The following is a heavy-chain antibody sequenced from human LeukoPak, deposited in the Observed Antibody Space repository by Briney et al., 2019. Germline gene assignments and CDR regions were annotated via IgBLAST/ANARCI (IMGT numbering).Heavy chain of an antibody. CDR3: ARPLYYDSSGCFSH. CDR2: ISAYNGNT. J-gene: IGHJ4*02. Sequence: ASVKVSCKASGYTFTSYSISWVRQAPGQGLEWLGWISAYNGNTNYAQKLQGRVTMTTDTSTSTAYMELRSLRSDDTAVYYCARPLYYDSSGCFSHWGQGTLVTVSS. V-gene: IGHV1-18*01. D-gene: IGHD3-22*01. CDR1: GYTFTSYS.